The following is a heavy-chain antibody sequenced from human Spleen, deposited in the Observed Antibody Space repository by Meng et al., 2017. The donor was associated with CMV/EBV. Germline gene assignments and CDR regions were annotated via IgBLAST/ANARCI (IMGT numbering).Heavy chain of an antibody. J-gene: IGHJ4*02. Sequence: GESLKISCAASGFTFNIYAFHWVRQAPGKGLEWVSVISYDGTIKYYADSVKGRFTISTDSSKNTLYLQMNNVRPEDTAVYYCARDSKGVPDHWGQGTLVTVSS. D-gene: IGHD3-10*01. CDR2: ISYDGTIK. CDR1: GFTFNIYA. V-gene: IGHV3-30*04. CDR3: ARDSKGVPDH.